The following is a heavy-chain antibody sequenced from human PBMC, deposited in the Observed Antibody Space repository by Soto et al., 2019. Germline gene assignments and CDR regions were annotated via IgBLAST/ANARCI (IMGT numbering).Heavy chain of an antibody. CDR3: ARGVGFGYYYYHMDL. CDR2: IYYSGSA. D-gene: IGHD3-10*01. J-gene: IGHJ6*02. V-gene: IGHV4-61*01. Sequence: QVQLQESGPGLVKPSETLSLTCTVSGDSVTSVSDYWSWIRQPPGTGLEWIGYIYYSGSADYNPSLGSRVTISIDTSKNQFSLNLTSVTAADTAVYYCARGVGFGYYYYHMDLWGQGTTVTVSS. CDR1: GDSVTSVSDY.